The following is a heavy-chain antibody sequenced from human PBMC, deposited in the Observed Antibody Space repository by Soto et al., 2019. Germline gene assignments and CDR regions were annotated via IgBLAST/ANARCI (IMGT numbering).Heavy chain of an antibody. V-gene: IGHV1-69*01. CDR1: GGTFSSYA. J-gene: IGHJ6*02. Sequence: QVQLVQSVAAVKKPGSSVKVSCKASGGTFSSYAISWARQAPGQGLAWMGGIIPSLGTANYAQKFQGRVTITADEATSTAYMELSSLRSEDTAVYYCARDVDTAMVSYYYYGMDVWGQGTTVTVSS. D-gene: IGHD5-18*01. CDR2: IIPSLGTA. CDR3: ARDVDTAMVSYYYYGMDV.